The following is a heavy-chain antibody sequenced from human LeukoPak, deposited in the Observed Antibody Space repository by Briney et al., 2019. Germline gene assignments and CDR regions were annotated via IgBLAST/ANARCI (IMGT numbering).Heavy chain of an antibody. J-gene: IGHJ4*02. V-gene: IGHV4-34*01. CDR1: GGSFSGYY. CDR2: INHSGST. CDR3: AGKYYYDTSGYFYADY. D-gene: IGHD3-22*01. Sequence: SETLSLTCAVYGGSFSGYYWSWIRQPPGKGLEWIGEINHSGSTNYNPSLKSRVTISVDTSENQFSLKLSSVTAADTAVYYCAGKYYYDTSGYFYADYWGQGTLVTVSS.